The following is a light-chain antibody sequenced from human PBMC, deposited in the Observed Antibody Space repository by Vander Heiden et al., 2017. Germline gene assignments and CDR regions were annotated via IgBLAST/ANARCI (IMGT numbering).Light chain of an antibody. CDR2: AAS. CDR3: RQSYSTPSLT. CDR1: QSSSIN. Sequence: IQLTQSSSSVSASVGDRVTITGRESQSSSINLYWYQQKPGKAPKHLIYAASSMQSGVPSRFSGSGSGTDYTLTISSLQPEDFATYYCRQSYSTPSLTFGGGTKVEIK. V-gene: IGKV1-39*01. J-gene: IGKJ4*01.